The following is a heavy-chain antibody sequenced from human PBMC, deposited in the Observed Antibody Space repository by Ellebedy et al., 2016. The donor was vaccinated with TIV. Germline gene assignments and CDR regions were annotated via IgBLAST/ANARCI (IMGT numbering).Heavy chain of an antibody. J-gene: IGHJ5*02. Sequence: GESLKISCAASGFTFNTYYMAWVRQAPGKGLEWVSVIYKNGGTNYTDSVNGRFTITRDDSKNTLYLQMNSLRAEDTAVYYCARDPGGGGDYGDNWFDPWGQGTLVTVSS. CDR2: IYKNGGT. CDR3: ARDPGGGGDYGDNWFDP. D-gene: IGHD3-10*01. V-gene: IGHV3-66*01. CDR1: GFTFNTYY.